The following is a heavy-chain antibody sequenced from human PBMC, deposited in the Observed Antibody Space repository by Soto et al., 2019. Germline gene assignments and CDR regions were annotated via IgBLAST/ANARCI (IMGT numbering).Heavy chain of an antibody. CDR1: GFTFRNNV. CDR2: ITGSGRDT. J-gene: IGHJ4*02. D-gene: IGHD2-8*01. Sequence: GGSLRLSCAASGFTFRNNVLSWVRQAPGKGLDWVSGITGSGRDTYHADSVKGRFTISRDNSKNMVFLQMNSLRAEDTALYYCAKNGLDNSPSAIDSWGPGTLVTVS. CDR3: AKNGLDNSPSAIDS. V-gene: IGHV3-23*01.